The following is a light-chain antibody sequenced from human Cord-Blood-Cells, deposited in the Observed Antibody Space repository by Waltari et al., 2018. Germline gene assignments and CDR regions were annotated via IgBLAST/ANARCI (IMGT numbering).Light chain of an antibody. V-gene: IGLV2-14*01. CDR3: SSYTSSSTLV. Sequence: QSALTQPASVSGSPGQSITISCTGTSSDVGGYNYVSWYQQHPGKAPKLMIYDLSKRPSGVSKRFSGSKSGNKASLTISGLQAEDEADYYCSSYTSSSTLVFGTGTKVTVL. CDR2: DLS. CDR1: SSDVGGYNY. J-gene: IGLJ1*01.